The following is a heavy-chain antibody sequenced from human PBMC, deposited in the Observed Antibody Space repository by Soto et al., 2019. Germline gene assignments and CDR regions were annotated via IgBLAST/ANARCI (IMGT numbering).Heavy chain of an antibody. CDR3: ARRQAAAGDNDLTFDY. V-gene: IGHV5-10-1*01. D-gene: IGHD6-13*01. Sequence: EVQLVQSGAEVKKPGESLRISCKGSGYSFTSYWISWVRQMPGKGLEWMGRIDPSDSYTNYSPSFQVHVTISADKSISTAYLQWSSLKASDTAMYYCARRQAAAGDNDLTFDYWGQGTLVTVSS. J-gene: IGHJ4*02. CDR1: GYSFTSYW. CDR2: IDPSDSYT.